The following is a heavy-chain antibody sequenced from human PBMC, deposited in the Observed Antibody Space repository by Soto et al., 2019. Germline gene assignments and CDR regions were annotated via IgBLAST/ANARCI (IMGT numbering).Heavy chain of an antibody. CDR2: ISGGSGYT. Sequence: QVQLVESGGGLVKPGGSLRLSCGASGFTLSDFHMSWIRQAPGKGLEWVSYISGGSGYTKYADPVKGLFTISRDSAKNSLYLQMNSLRAEDTAVYYCAREYGRLDYWGQGTLVTVSS. V-gene: IGHV3-11*06. D-gene: IGHD4-17*01. J-gene: IGHJ4*02. CDR1: GFTLSDFH. CDR3: AREYGRLDY.